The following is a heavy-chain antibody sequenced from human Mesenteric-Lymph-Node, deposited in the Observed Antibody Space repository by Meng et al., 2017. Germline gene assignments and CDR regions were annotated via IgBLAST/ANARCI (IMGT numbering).Heavy chain of an antibody. CDR2: INHSGST. CDR1: GGSFGGYY. D-gene: IGHD5-18*01. V-gene: IGHV4-34*01. Sequence: QVGLRLWGAGVWWPRETLSLTCAVYGGSFGGYYWRWIRQPPGKGLEWIGEINHSGSTNYNPSLKSRVTISVDKSKNQFSLKLSSVTAADTAVYYCASGGYSYGYIFDYWGQGTLVTVSS. J-gene: IGHJ4*02. CDR3: ASGGYSYGYIFDY.